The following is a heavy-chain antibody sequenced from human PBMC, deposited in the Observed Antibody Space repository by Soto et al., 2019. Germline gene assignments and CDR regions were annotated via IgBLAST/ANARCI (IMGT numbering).Heavy chain of an antibody. J-gene: IGHJ4*02. Sequence: SETLSLTCTVSGGSISSGGYYWSWIRQHPGKGLEWIGYIYYSGSTYYNPSLKSRVTISVDTSKNQFSLKLSSVTAADTAVYYCAVHYYDSSGFDYWGQGPLVTVYS. V-gene: IGHV4-31*03. D-gene: IGHD3-22*01. CDR3: AVHYYDSSGFDY. CDR1: GGSISSGGYY. CDR2: IYYSGST.